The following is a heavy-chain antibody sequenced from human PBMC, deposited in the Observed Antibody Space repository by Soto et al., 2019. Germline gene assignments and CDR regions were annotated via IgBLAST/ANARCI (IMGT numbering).Heavy chain of an antibody. J-gene: IGHJ6*03. V-gene: IGHV4-59*01. CDR2: IYYSGST. CDR1: GGSISSYY. Sequence: ETLSLTCTVSGGSISSYYWSWIRQPPGKGLEWIGYIYYSGSTNYNPSLKSRVTISVDTSKNQFSLKLSSVTAADTAVYYCARGFGNIVVVPAAMVSYYYYMDVWGKGTTVTV. CDR3: ARGFGNIVVVPAAMVSYYYYMDV. D-gene: IGHD2-2*01.